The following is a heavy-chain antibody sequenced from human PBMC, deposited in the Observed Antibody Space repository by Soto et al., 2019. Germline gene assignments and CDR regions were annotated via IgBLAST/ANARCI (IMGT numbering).Heavy chain of an antibody. V-gene: IGHV4-30-2*01. CDR2: IYPSGST. CDR3: ARKSRNAFDI. Sequence: SETLSLTCAVSGDYISTGAYSWSWIRQPPGKGLEWIGYIYPSGSTYYNSSLKSRVSISVDRAENQFSLNLRSATAADTAVYSCARKSRNAFDIWGQGTMVTVSS. CDR1: GDYISTGAYS. J-gene: IGHJ3*02.